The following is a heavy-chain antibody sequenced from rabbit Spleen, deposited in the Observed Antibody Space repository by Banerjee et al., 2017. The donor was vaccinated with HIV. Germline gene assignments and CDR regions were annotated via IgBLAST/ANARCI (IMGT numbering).Heavy chain of an antibody. CDR2: IAGSCSGFT. Sequence: QSLEESGGDLVKPGASLTLTCTASGFSFSSSDYMCWVRQAPGKGLEWIAYIAGSCSGFTYSASWAKGRFSCSKTSSATVTLQMTSMTVADTADYFCVGGWKNNDYANGFYLWGPGTLVTVS. D-gene: IGHD6-1*01. CDR1: GFSFSSSDY. V-gene: IGHV1S40*01. J-gene: IGHJ4*01. CDR3: VGGWKNNDYANGFYL.